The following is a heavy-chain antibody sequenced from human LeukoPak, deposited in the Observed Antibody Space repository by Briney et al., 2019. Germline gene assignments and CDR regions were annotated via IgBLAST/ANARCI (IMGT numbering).Heavy chain of an antibody. Sequence: SETLSLTCSVSGGSISNYFWSWIRQPPGTGLEWIGYFFHSGSTYYNPSLESRVSISVDTSKNRFSLKLTSVTAADTAVYFCARFGALVATIGNWFDPWGQGTLVTVSS. CDR1: GGSISNYF. J-gene: IGHJ5*02. CDR2: FFHSGST. CDR3: ARFGALVATIGNWFDP. D-gene: IGHD5-12*01. V-gene: IGHV4-59*01.